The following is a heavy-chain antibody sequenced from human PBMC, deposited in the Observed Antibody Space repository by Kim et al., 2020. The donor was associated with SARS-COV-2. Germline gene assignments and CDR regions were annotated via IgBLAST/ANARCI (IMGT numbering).Heavy chain of an antibody. CDR2: IRSKANTYAT. Sequence: GGSLRLSCAASGFTFSDSAIHWVRQASGKGLEWVGRIRSKANTYATAYTASVKGRFTISRDDSKNTVYLQMNSLETEDTAEYSCTRVPGTPVAFGYA. J-gene: IGHJ3*01. CDR3: TRVPGTPVAFGYA. D-gene: IGHD3-10*01. CDR1: GFTFSDSA. V-gene: IGHV3-73*01.